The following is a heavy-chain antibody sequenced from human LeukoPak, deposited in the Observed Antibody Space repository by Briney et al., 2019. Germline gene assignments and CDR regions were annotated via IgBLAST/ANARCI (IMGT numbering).Heavy chain of an antibody. CDR1: GYSISTAYY. V-gene: IGHV4-38-2*01. J-gene: IGHJ5*02. Sequence: SETLSLTCAVSGYSISTAYYWGWIRQTPGKGLEWIGSLSHGGTTYYKSSLNSRVTISLDTSNNQFSLRLSSVTAADTAVYYCARFNIVRDLATYNWVDPWSQGTLVTVSS. CDR2: LSHGGTT. D-gene: IGHD3-10*01. CDR3: ARFNIVRDLATYNWVDP.